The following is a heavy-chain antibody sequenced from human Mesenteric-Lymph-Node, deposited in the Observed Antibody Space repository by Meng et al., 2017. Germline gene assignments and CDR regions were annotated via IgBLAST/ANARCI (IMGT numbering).Heavy chain of an antibody. CDR1: GVSISRINW. Sequence: VSLKGLWQELVKLSGTLSLTCAFSGVSISRINWWIWVRQPPGKGLEWIGEIYHSGSTNYSPSLEGRVTISVDTSKNQFSLKLSSVTAADTAVYYCARRPGFHRRSIAVAGLDYWGQGTLVTVSS. CDR3: ARRPGFHRRSIAVAGLDY. V-gene: IGHV4-4*02. D-gene: IGHD6-19*01. CDR2: IYHSGST. J-gene: IGHJ4*02.